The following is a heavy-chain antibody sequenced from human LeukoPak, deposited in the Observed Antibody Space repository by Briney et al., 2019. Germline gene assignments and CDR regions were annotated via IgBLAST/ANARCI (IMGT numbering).Heavy chain of an antibody. V-gene: IGHV1-2*02. J-gene: IGHJ4*02. CDR1: GYTFTGYY. Sequence: ASVKVSCKASGYTFTGYYMHWVRQAPGQGLEWMGWINPNSGGTNYAQKFQSRVTMTRDTSISTAYMELSRLRSDDTAVYYCAREPSKTYYYDSSGYYYGYWGQGTLVTLSS. CDR3: AREPSKTYYYDSSGYYYGY. CDR2: INPNSGGT. D-gene: IGHD3-22*01.